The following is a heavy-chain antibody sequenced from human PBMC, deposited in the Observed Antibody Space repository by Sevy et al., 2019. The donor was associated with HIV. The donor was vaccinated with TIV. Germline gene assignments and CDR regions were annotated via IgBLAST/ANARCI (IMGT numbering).Heavy chain of an antibody. V-gene: IGHV1-8*01. Sequence: ASVKVSCKAAGYSFTNFDINWVRQATGQGLEWMGWMNPNNGNTHYAQKFQGRVTMTRSSSANTAYMELSSLTSEDTAIYYCARARLDYEFWSGSYFSRAPWGYKYYAMDVWGPGTTVTVSS. J-gene: IGHJ6*02. CDR2: MNPNNGNT. CDR3: ARARLDYEFWSGSYFSRAPWGYKYYAMDV. CDR1: GYSFTNFD. D-gene: IGHD3-3*01.